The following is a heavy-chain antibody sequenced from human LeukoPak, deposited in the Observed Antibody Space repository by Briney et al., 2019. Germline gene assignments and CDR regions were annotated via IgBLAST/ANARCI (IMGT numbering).Heavy chain of an antibody. V-gene: IGHV4-61*02. J-gene: IGHJ6*03. D-gene: IGHD3-22*01. CDR3: ARSAFYRMIVVVREDYMDV. CDR2: IYTSGST. CDR1: GGSISSGSYY. Sequence: SQTLSLTCTVSGGSISSGSYYWSWIRQPAGKGLEWIGRIYTSGSTNYNPSLKSRVTISVDTSKNQFSLKLSSVTAADTAVYYCARSAFYRMIVVVREDYMDVWGKGTTVTISS.